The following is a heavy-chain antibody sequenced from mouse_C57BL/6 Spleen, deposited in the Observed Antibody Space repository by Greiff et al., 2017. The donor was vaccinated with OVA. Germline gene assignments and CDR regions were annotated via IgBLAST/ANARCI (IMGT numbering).Heavy chain of an antibody. V-gene: IGHV1-54*01. CDR3: ARGGPYYSNCFDY. J-gene: IGHJ2*01. CDR1: GYAFTNYL. D-gene: IGHD2-5*01. Sequence: QVQLQQSGAELVRPGTSVKVSCKASGYAFTNYLIEWVKQRPGQGLEWIGVINPGSGGTNYNEKFKGKATLTADKSSSTAYMQLSSLTSEDSAVYFCARGGPYYSNCFDYWGQGTTLTVSS. CDR2: INPGSGGT.